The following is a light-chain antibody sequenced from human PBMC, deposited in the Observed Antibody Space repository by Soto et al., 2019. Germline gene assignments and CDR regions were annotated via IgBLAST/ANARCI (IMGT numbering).Light chain of an antibody. CDR3: QQYNSNSPT. CDR1: QSISSW. V-gene: IGKV1-5*03. J-gene: IGKJ1*01. CDR2: KAS. Sequence: DIQMTQSPSTLSASVGDRVTITCRGSQSISSWLAWYQQKPGKAPKLLIYKASSLENGDTSRFSGSGSGTEFTLTISSLQPDDFATYYCQQYNSNSPTFGQGTKVEIK.